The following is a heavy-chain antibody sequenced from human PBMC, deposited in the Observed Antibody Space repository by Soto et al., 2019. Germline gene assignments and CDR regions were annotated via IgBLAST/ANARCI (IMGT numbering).Heavy chain of an antibody. CDR2: IYYSGST. J-gene: IGHJ4*02. CDR3: ATLVGVTYYYDSSGYSTLFDY. CDR1: GGSISSSSYY. V-gene: IGHV4-39*01. D-gene: IGHD3-22*01. Sequence: PSETLSLTCTVSGGSISSSSYYWGWIRQPPGKGLEWIGSIYYSGSTYYNPSLKSRVTISVDTSKNQFSLKLSSVTAADTAVYYCATLVGVTYYYDSSGYSTLFDYWGQGTLVTVSS.